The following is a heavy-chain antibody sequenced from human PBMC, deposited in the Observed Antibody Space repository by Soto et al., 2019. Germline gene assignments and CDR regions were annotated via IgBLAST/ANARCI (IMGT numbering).Heavy chain of an antibody. V-gene: IGHV3-23*01. D-gene: IGHD1-7*01. CDR1: GFTFSSYA. J-gene: IGHJ4*02. Sequence: GGSLRLSCAASGFTFSSYAMSWVRQAPRKGLEWVSVISAGGSDTYYADSVKGRFTISRDNSKNTLYLQMNSLRADDTAVYYCAKVYNWNSVGYFDYWGQGTLVTVSS. CDR3: AKVYNWNSVGYFDY. CDR2: ISAGGSDT.